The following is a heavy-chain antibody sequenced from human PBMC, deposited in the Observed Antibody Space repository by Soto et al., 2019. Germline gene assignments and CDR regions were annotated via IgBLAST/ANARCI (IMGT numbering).Heavy chain of an antibody. J-gene: IGHJ4*02. V-gene: IGHV3-11*01. D-gene: IGHD3-3*01. CDR3: ASHYDMWSGYLSPVEY. Sequence: QVQLVESGGDLVKRGGSLRLSCAASGYTFSDYYMSWIRQAPGKGLEWISYIDTSSTKIYYADSVKGRFTISRDNAKNSLYLEMNSLREEDTAVYYCASHYDMWSGYLSPVEYWGQGTLVTVSS. CDR1: GYTFSDYY. CDR2: IDTSSTKI.